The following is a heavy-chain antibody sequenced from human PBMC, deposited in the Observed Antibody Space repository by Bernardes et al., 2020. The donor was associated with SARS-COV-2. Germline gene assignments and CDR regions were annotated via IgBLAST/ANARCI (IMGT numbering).Heavy chain of an antibody. Sequence: PTLVKPTQTLTLTCDVSGFSVSATRVGVAWIRQPPGKALEFLALIYWDDDKRYSRSLESRLIVSKDNSKNQVFLRMTNMDPADTATYFCARLHDYYDISGRRCFDSWGRGTLVTVSS. J-gene: IGHJ5*01. V-gene: IGHV2-5*02. D-gene: IGHD3-22*01. CDR2: IYWDDDK. CDR1: GFSVSATRVG. CDR3: ARLHDYYDISGRRCFDS.